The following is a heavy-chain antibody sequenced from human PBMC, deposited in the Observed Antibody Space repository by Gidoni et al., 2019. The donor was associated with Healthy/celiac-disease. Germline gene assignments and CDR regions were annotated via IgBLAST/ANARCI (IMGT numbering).Heavy chain of an antibody. CDR3: ASPDPGIAALDAFDI. J-gene: IGHJ3*02. V-gene: IGHV1-69*06. D-gene: IGHD6-13*01. CDR2: IIPSCGTA. Sequence: QVQLVQSGAAVKKPGSSVKVSCKASGGTFSSYAISWVRQAPGQGLEWMGGIIPSCGTANYAQKFQGRVTITADKSTSTAYMELSSLRSEDTAVYYCASPDPGIAALDAFDIWGQGTMVTVSS. CDR1: GGTFSSYA.